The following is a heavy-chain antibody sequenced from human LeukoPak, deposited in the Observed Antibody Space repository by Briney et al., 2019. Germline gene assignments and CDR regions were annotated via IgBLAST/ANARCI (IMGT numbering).Heavy chain of an antibody. CDR1: GGSITSFH. CDR2: INHSGST. J-gene: IGHJ4*02. D-gene: IGHD5-18*01. CDR3: AVAGYGRRFDY. V-gene: IGHV4-34*01. Sequence: SETLSLTCPVSGGSITSFHWNWIRPPPGEGLEWIGEINHSGSTNYNPSLKSRVTISVDTSKNQFPLKLSSVTAADTAVYYRAVAGYGRRFDYWGQGPLVTVSS.